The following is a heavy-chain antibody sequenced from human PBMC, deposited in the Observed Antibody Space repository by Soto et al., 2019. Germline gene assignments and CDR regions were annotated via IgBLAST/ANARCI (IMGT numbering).Heavy chain of an antibody. J-gene: IGHJ6*02. CDR3: ARDGDYGGSRGGMDV. Sequence: QVRLEESGPGLVKPSQTLSLICSVSGGSINNANYFWSWIRHHPENGLEWIGYIYYSGSTRYNPSLKTRATMSIDTSKNQFSLRLSSVTAADTAVYFCARDGDYGGSRGGMDVWGRGTTVTVAS. CDR1: GGSINNANYF. V-gene: IGHV4-31*03. D-gene: IGHD4-17*01. CDR2: IYYSGST.